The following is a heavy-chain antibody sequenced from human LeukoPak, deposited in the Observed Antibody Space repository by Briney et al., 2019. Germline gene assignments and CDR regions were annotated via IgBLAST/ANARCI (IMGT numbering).Heavy chain of an antibody. D-gene: IGHD3-22*01. V-gene: IGHV1-2*02. J-gene: IGHJ4*02. CDR3: ARLGVHSGYPVGFDY. CDR1: GYTFTGYY. Sequence: ASVKVSCKASGYTFTGYYMHWVRQAPGQGLEWMGWINPKSGGTNYAQKFQGRVTMTRDTSISTAYMELSRLRSDDTAVYYCARLGVHSGYPVGFDYWGQGTLVTVSS. CDR2: INPKSGGT.